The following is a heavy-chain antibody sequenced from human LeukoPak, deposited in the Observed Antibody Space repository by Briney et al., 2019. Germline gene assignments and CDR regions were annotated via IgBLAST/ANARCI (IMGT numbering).Heavy chain of an antibody. CDR2: ISLAGRT. CDR3: SRESGPFCPFGR. J-gene: IGHJ4*02. CDR1: GGSITTTNY. D-gene: IGHD1-26*01. V-gene: IGHV4-4*02. Sequence: SETLPLTCGVSGGSITTTNYWSWVRQPPGGGLEWIGEISLAGRTRYNPSLQSRVHISIDESKNHLYLNLASVTAADTAVYYCSRESGPFCPFGRWGQGTLVAVTS.